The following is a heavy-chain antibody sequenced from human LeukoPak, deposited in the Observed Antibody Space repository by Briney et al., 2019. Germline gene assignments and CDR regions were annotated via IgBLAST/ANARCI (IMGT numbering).Heavy chain of an antibody. Sequence: LRLSCAASGFTFSSYAMSWVRQPPGKGLEWIGYIYYSGSTYYNPSLKSRVTISVDTSKNQFSLKLSSVTAADTAVYYCARLYLIEDYDFWSGYSESMDVWGKGTTVTVSS. CDR2: IYYSGST. CDR1: GFTFSSYA. D-gene: IGHD3-3*01. J-gene: IGHJ6*03. V-gene: IGHV4-30-4*08. CDR3: ARLYLIEDYDFWSGYSESMDV.